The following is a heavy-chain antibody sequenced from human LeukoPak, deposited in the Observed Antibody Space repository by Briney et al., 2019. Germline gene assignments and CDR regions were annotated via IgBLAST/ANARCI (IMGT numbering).Heavy chain of an antibody. V-gene: IGHV3-30*04. J-gene: IGHJ4*02. D-gene: IGHD2-21*02. CDR3: AKDGMSSPYCGGDCYSEFDY. CDR2: MSIDGNIK. CDR1: GFTFNNYV. Sequence: GGSLRLSCAASGFTFNNYVMHWVRQAPGKGLEWVAVMSIDGNIKLYADSVKGRFTISRDNSKNTLYLQMNSLRAEDTAVYYCAKDGMSSPYCGGDCYSEFDYWGQGTLVTVSS.